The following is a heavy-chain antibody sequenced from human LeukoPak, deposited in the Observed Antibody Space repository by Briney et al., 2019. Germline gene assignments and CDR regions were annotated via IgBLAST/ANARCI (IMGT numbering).Heavy chain of an antibody. CDR2: IYYSGST. D-gene: IGHD6-13*01. Sequence: PSETLSLTCTVSGGSISSGGYYWSWIRQHPGKGLEWIGYIYYSGSTYYNPSLKSRVTISVDTSKSQFSLKLSSVTAADTAVYYCARDGDGSSWYPRYWGQGTLVTVSS. J-gene: IGHJ4*02. V-gene: IGHV4-31*03. CDR3: ARDGDGSSWYPRY. CDR1: GGSISSGGYY.